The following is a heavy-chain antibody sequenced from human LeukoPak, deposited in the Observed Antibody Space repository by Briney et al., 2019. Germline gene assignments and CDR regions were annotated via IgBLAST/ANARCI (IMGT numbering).Heavy chain of an antibody. V-gene: IGHV1-8*01. J-gene: IGHJ6*02. CDR3: ARGAWASYDFWSGYFASTTLYGMDV. CDR2: MNPNSGNT. D-gene: IGHD3-3*01. Sequence: ASVKVSCKASGYTFTSYDINRVRQATGQGLEWIGWMNPNSGNTGYAQKFQGRVTMTRNTSISTAYMELSSLRSEDTAVYYCARGAWASYDFWSGYFASTTLYGMDVWGQGTTVTVSS. CDR1: GYTFTSYD.